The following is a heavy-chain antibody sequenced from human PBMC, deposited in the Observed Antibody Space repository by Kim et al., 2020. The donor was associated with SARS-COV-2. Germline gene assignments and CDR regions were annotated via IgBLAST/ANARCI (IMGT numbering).Heavy chain of an antibody. CDR3: ARHGDLYYFDY. J-gene: IGHJ4*02. CDR1: GGSISSSSYY. CDR2: IYYSGST. V-gene: IGHV4-39*01. Sequence: SETLSLTCTVSGGSISSSSYYWGWIRQPPGKGLEWIGSIYYSGSTYYNPSLKSRVTISVDTSKNQFSLKLSSVTAADTAVYYCARHGDLYYFDYWGQGTLVTVSS. D-gene: IGHD4-17*01.